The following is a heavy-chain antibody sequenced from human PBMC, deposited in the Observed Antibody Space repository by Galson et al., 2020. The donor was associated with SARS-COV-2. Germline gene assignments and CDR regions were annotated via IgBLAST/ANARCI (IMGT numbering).Heavy chain of an antibody. CDR3: ASTRYCSSTSCYVGGVMDV. V-gene: IGHV3-30-3*01. CDR1: GFTFSSYA. D-gene: IGHD2-2*01. Sequence: GGSLRLSCAASGFTFSSYAMHWVRQAPGKGLEWVAVISYDGSNKYYADSVKGRFTISRDNSKNTLYLQMNSLRAEDTAVYYCASTRYCSSTSCYVGGVMDVWGQGTTVTVSS. CDR2: ISYDGSNK. J-gene: IGHJ6*02.